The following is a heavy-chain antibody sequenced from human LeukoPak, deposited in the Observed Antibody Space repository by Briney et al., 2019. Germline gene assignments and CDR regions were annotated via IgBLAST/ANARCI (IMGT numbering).Heavy chain of an antibody. CDR1: GGSFSGYY. Sequence: SETLSLTCAVYGGSFSGYYWSWIRQPPGKGLEWIGEINHSGSTNYSPSLKSRVTISVDTSKNQFSLKLSSVTAADTAVYYCARQGEIQHGSGSYYFDWWGQGTLVIVNS. J-gene: IGHJ4*02. V-gene: IGHV4-34*01. D-gene: IGHD3-10*01. CDR2: INHSGST. CDR3: ARQGEIQHGSGSYYFDW.